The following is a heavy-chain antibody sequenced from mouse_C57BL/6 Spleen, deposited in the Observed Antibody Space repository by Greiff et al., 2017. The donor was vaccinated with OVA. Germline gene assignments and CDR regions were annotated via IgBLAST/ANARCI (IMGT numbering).Heavy chain of an antibody. CDR2: IRSKSNNYAT. D-gene: IGHD1-1*01. Sequence: EVQGVESGGGLVQPKGSFKLSCAASGFSFNTYAMNWVRQAPGKGLEWVARIRSKSNNYATYYADSVKDRFTISRDDSESMLYLQMNNVKTEDTAMYYCVSRYGSSYAMDYWGQGTSVTVSS. V-gene: IGHV10-1*01. J-gene: IGHJ4*01. CDR1: GFSFNTYA. CDR3: VSRYGSSYAMDY.